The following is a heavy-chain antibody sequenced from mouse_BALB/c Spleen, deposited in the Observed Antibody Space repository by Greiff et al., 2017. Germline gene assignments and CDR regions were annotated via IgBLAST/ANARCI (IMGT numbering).Heavy chain of an antibody. CDR1: GYTFTDYY. V-gene: IGHV1-19*01. CDR2: VNPYNGGT. Sequence: EVQLVESGPELVKPGASVKMSCKASGYTFTDYYMDWVKQSHGESFEWIGRVNPYNGGTSYNQKFKGKATLTVDKSSSTAYMELNSLTSEDSAVYYCARSDGYAMDYWGQGTSVTVSS. J-gene: IGHJ4*01. CDR3: ARSDGYAMDY.